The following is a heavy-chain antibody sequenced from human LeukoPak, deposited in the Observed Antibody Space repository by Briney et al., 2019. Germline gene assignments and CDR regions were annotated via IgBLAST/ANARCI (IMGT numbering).Heavy chain of an antibody. CDR2: INHSGST. V-gene: IGHV4-34*01. CDR3: AGSGTTYYYDSSGYYYWTFDY. CDR1: GGSVTTYH. Sequence: SETLSLTCAVSGGSVTTYHWTWIRQPPGKGLEWIGEINHSGSTNYNPSLKSRVTISVDTSKNQFSLKLSSVTAADTAVYYCAGSGTTYYYDSSGYYYWTFDYWGQGTLVTVSS. J-gene: IGHJ4*02. D-gene: IGHD3-22*01.